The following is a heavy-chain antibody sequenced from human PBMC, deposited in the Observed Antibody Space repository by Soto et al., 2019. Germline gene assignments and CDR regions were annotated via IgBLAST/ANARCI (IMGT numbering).Heavy chain of an antibody. V-gene: IGHV1-18*01. J-gene: IGHJ4*02. CDR2: ISGYNGNT. Sequence: QVQLVQSGAEVKKPGASVKVSCTASDYTFTNYGITWVRQAPGQGLEWMGWISGYNGNTNYAQTFQGRVTMTTDTATSTAYMHLRSLRSDDTAIYYCASTHWPPDYIEGFDSWGQGTQVTVSS. D-gene: IGHD2-2*02. CDR3: ASTHWPPDYIEGFDS. CDR1: DYTFTNYG.